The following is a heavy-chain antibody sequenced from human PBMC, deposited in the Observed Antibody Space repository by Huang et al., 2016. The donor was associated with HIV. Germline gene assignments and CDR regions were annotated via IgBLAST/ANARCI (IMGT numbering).Heavy chain of an antibody. D-gene: IGHD3-22*01. Sequence: QVQLVQSGAEVKKPGSSVKVSCKASGVTFSSYAISWVRQAPGQGLEWMGGIIPIFGTANDAQKFQGRVTITADESTSTADMELSSLRSEDTAVYYCARARGYYDSSVSYYFDYWGQGTLVTVSS. CDR2: IIPIFGTA. CDR3: ARARGYYDSSVSYYFDY. J-gene: IGHJ4*02. V-gene: IGHV1-69*13. CDR1: GVTFSSYA.